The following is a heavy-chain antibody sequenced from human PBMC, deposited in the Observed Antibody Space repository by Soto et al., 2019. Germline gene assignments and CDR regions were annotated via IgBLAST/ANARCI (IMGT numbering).Heavy chain of an antibody. J-gene: IGHJ6*02. V-gene: IGHV3-30-3*01. CDR2: ISYDGSNK. Sequence: GGSLRLSCAASGFTFSSYAMHWVRQAPGKGLEWVAVISYDGSNKYYADSVKGRFTISRDNSKNTLYLQMNSLRAEDTAVYYCARDGVGSSWYGYYYYYYGMDVWGQGTTVTVSS. CDR1: GFTFSSYA. CDR3: ARDGVGSSWYGYYYYYYGMDV. D-gene: IGHD6-13*01.